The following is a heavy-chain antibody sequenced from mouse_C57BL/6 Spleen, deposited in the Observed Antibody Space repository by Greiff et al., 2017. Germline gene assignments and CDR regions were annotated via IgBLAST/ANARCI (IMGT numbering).Heavy chain of an antibody. CDR1: GYTFTDYE. Sequence: QVQLQQSGAELVRPGASVTLSCKPSGYTFTDYEMHWVKQTPVHGLEWIGAIDPETGGTAYNQKFKGKAILTADKSSSTAYMELRSLTSEDSAVYYCTRGGITTVVALYYYAMDYWGQGTSVTVSS. V-gene: IGHV1-15*01. CDR2: IDPETGGT. J-gene: IGHJ4*01. CDR3: TRGGITTVVALYYYAMDY. D-gene: IGHD1-1*01.